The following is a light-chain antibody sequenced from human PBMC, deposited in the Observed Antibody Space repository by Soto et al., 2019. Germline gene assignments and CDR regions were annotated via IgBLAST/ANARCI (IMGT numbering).Light chain of an antibody. CDR3: CSYVGSSTWV. CDR1: SSDVGNYNL. V-gene: IGLV2-23*02. CDR2: EVS. Sequence: QSVLTQPASVSGSPGQSITISCTGTSSDVGNYNLVSWYQQHPGKVPKLMLYEVSTRPSGVSNRFSGSKSGNTASLTISGLQAEDEADYYCCSYVGSSTWVFCGGTKLTVL. J-gene: IGLJ3*02.